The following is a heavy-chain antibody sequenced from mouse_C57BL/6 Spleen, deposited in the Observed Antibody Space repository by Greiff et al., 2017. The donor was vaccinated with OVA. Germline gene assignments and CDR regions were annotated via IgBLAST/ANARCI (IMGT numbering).Heavy chain of an antibody. CDR3: TRQYGSRASHAMDY. Sequence: VKLMESGAELVRPGASVTLSCKASGYTFTDYEMHWVKQTPVHGLEWIGAIDPETGGTAYNQKFKGKAILTADKSSSTAYMELRSLTSEDSAVYYCTRQYGSRASHAMDYWGQGTSVTVSS. CDR2: IDPETGGT. D-gene: IGHD1-1*01. J-gene: IGHJ4*01. CDR1: GYTFTDYE. V-gene: IGHV1-15*01.